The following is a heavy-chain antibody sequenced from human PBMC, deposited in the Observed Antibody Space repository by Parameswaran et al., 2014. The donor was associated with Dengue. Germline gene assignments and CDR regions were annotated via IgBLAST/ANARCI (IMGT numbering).Heavy chain of an antibody. Sequence: WIRQPPGKGLEWIGYIYYSGSTYYNPSLKSRVTISVDTSKNQFSLKLSSVTAADTAVYYCARGVYGDYANYWGQGTLVTVSS. CDR3: ARGVYGDYANY. J-gene: IGHJ4*02. CDR2: IYYSGST. V-gene: IGHV4-31*02. D-gene: IGHD4-17*01.